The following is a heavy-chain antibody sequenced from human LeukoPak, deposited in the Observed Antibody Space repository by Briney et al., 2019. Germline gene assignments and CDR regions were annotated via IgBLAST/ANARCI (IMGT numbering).Heavy chain of an antibody. CDR2: ISSSSSYI. CDR3: ARDLSSSWSGN. J-gene: IGHJ4*02. D-gene: IGHD6-13*01. V-gene: IGHV3-21*01. CDR1: GFTFSSYS. Sequence: GGSLRLSCAASGFTFSSYSMNWVHQAPGKGLEWVSSISSSSSYIYYADSVKGRFTISRDNAKNSLYLQMNSLRAEDTAVYYCARDLSSSWSGNWGQGTLVTVSS.